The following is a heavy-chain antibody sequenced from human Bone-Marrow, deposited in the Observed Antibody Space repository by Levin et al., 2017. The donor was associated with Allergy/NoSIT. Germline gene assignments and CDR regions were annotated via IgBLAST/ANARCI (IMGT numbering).Heavy chain of an antibody. V-gene: IGHV1-2*02. CDR1: GYTFSDYY. D-gene: IGHD6-13*01. CDR2: IDPTRGAT. CDR3: ARGGASSNDY. Sequence: GESLKISCSVSGYTFSDYYIHCLRQTPGQGLEWIGWIDPTRGATQFAEKFHARVVLTRDSSISTAYMELGKLRSDDTALYYCARGGASSNDYWGQGTLVTVSS. J-gene: IGHJ4*02.